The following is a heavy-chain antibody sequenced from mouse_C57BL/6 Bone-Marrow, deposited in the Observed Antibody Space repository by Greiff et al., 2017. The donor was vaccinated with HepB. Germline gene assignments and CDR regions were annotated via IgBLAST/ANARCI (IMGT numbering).Heavy chain of an antibody. CDR1: GFTFSSYG. CDR3: ARPLYYGSSPYWYFDV. Sequence: EVNVVESGGDLVKPGGSLKLSCAASGFTFSSYGMSWVRQTPDKRLEWVATISSGGSYTYYPDSVKGRFTISRDNAKNTLYLQMSSLKSEDTAMYYCARPLYYGSSPYWYFDVWGTGTTVTVSS. V-gene: IGHV5-6*01. D-gene: IGHD1-1*01. CDR2: ISSGGSYT. J-gene: IGHJ1*03.